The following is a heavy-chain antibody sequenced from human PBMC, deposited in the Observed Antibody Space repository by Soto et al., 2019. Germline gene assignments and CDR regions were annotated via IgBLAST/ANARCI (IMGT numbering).Heavy chain of an antibody. D-gene: IGHD3-9*01. V-gene: IGHV4-34*01. J-gene: IGHJ6*02. CDR1: GGSFSGYY. CDR3: ARGDHYDILTGSSYYYGMDV. CDR2: INHSGST. Sequence: PSETLSLTCAVYGGSFSGYYWSWIRQPPGKGLEWIGGINHSGSTKYNPSLKSRVTISGDTSKNQFSLKLSSVTAADTAVYYCARGDHYDILTGSSYYYGMDVWGQGTTVTVSS.